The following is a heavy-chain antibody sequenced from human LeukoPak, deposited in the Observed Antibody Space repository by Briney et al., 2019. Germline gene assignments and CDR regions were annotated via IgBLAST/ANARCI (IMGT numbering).Heavy chain of an antibody. V-gene: IGHV4-59*01. CDR3: ARVVPAAMDASGWYDY. D-gene: IGHD2-2*01. J-gene: IGHJ4*02. Sequence: SETLSLTCTVSGGSISSYYWSWIRQPPGKGLEWIGYIYYSGSTNYNPSLKSRVTISVDTSKNQFSLKLSSVTAADTAEYYCARVVPAAMDASGWYDYWGQGTLVTVSS. CDR1: GGSISSYY. CDR2: IYYSGST.